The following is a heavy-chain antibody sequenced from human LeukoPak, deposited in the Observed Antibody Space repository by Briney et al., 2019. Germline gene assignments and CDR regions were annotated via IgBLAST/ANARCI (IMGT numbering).Heavy chain of an antibody. CDR3: ARLCRRIAAGGCFDP. D-gene: IGHD6-13*01. Sequence: SETLSLTCTVSGGSISSSGSYWGWIRQPPGRGLEWIVTIYYSGSTYYNPSLKSRFTISVDTSKNQFSLNLSSVTAADTAVYYCARLCRRIAAGGCFDPWGQGTLVTVSS. V-gene: IGHV4-39*07. CDR1: GGSISSSGSY. CDR2: IYYSGST. J-gene: IGHJ5*02.